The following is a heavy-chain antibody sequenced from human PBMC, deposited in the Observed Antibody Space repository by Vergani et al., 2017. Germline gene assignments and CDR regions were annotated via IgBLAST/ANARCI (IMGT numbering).Heavy chain of an antibody. V-gene: IGHV3-33*08. D-gene: IGHD3-3*01. CDR3: ARGNYDFWSGYYYYYMDV. CDR1: GFTFSSYG. CDR2: IWYDGSNK. Sequence: QVQLVESGGGVVQPGRSLRLSCAASGFTFSSYGMHWVRQAPGKGLEWVAVIWYDGSNKYYADSVKGRFTISRDNSKNTLYLQMTSLRAEDTAVYYCARGNYDFWSGYYYYYMDVWGKGTTVTVSS. J-gene: IGHJ6*03.